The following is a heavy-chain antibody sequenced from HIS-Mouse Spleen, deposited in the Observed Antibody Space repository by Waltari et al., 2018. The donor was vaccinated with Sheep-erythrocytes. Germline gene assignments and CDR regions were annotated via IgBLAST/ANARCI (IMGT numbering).Heavy chain of an antibody. J-gene: IGHJ1*01. CDR1: GYTFTGYY. Sequence: QVQLVQSGAEVKKPGASVKVSCKASGYTFTGYYMHWVRQAPGQGLEWMGWINPTSGGTNYAQKFQGRVTMTRDTSISTAYMELSRLRSDDTAVYYCARDGGSYFFQHWGQGTLVTVSS. V-gene: IGHV1-2*02. D-gene: IGHD3-10*01. CDR3: ARDGGSYFFQH. CDR2: INPTSGGT.